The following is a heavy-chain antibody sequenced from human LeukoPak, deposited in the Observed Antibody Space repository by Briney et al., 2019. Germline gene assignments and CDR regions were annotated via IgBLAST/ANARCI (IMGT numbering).Heavy chain of an antibody. CDR3: ARVGPDYFDYNWFDP. D-gene: IGHD2/OR15-2a*01. Sequence: ETLSLTCAVYGGSFSGYYWIWIRQPPGKGLEWIGVINHSGSTNYNPSLKSRVTISVDTSKNQFSLKLSSVTAADTAVYYCARVGPDYFDYNWFDPWGQGTLVTVSS. CDR2: INHSGST. V-gene: IGHV4-34*01. J-gene: IGHJ5*02. CDR1: GGSFSGYY.